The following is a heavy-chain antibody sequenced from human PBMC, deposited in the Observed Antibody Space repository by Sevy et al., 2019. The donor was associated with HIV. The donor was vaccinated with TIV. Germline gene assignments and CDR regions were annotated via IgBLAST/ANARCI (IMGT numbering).Heavy chain of an antibody. D-gene: IGHD1-20*01. CDR2: ISSSGKSK. CDR3: ARDGMTMTRYFDF. J-gene: IGHJ4*02. CDR1: GFTLSDYY. Sequence: GESLKISCAASGFTLSDYYMSWIRQAPGEGLSWIAYISSSGKSKFYADSVKGRFTISRDIANNSVYLQMNGLRVDDTAVYYCARDGMTMTRYFDFWGQGALVTVSS. V-gene: IGHV3-11*01.